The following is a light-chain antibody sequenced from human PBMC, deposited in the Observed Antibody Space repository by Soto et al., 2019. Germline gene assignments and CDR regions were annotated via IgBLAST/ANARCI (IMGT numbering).Light chain of an antibody. CDR2: AAS. CDR3: QQSYSMPSIT. J-gene: IGKJ5*01. Sequence: DIQMTQSPSTLSASVGDRVTITCRASQTISSWLAWYQQKPGKAPKVLIYAASSLQSGVPSRFSGSGSGTDFTLTISSLQPEDFATYYCQQSYSMPSITFGQGTRLEIK. CDR1: QTISSW. V-gene: IGKV1-39*01.